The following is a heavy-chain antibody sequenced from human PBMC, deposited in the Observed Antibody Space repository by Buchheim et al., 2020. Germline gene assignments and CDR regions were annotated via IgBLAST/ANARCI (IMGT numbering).Heavy chain of an antibody. J-gene: IGHJ6*02. CDR3: ARGAPATDPDYYGMDV. CDR2: ISSSSSTI. V-gene: IGHV3-48*01. Sequence: EVQLVESGGGLVQPGGSLRLSSAASGFTFSSYSMNWVRQAPGKGLEWVSYISSSSSTIYYADSVKGRFTISRDNAKNSLYLQMNSLRAEDTAVYYCARGAPATDPDYYGMDVWGQGTT. D-gene: IGHD5-12*01. CDR1: GFTFSSYS.